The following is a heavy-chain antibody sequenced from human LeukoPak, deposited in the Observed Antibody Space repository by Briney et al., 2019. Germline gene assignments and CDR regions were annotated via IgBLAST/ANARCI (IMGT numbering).Heavy chain of an antibody. Sequence: PSETLPLPCTVSGGSISSAGYYWSWIRPHQGKGLEGFGYIYYSGRTYYNPSLKRRVTISVDTSKNQFCLKLSSVTAAVTAVYYCARACPYSGYGLPFDYWGQGTLVTVSS. V-gene: IGHV4-31*03. CDR2: IYYSGRT. CDR1: GGSISSAGYY. J-gene: IGHJ4*02. D-gene: IGHD5-12*01. CDR3: ARACPYSGYGLPFDY.